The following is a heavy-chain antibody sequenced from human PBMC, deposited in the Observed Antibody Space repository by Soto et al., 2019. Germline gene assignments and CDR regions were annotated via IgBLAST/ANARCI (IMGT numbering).Heavy chain of an antibody. J-gene: IGHJ6*02. V-gene: IGHV4-31*03. CDR3: ARGTMLRGPGYYYAMDV. CDR2: IYYDGRS. Sequence: QVQLQESGPGLVKPSQTLSLTCSVSGDSISRNGYFWTWIRQHPGKGLEWIGYIYYDGRSYYTPSLKSRVIISVDTSKNQFSLNLTAVTAADTAVYYCARGTMLRGPGYYYAMDVWGQGTTVPVSS. D-gene: IGHD3-10*01. CDR1: GDSISRNGYF.